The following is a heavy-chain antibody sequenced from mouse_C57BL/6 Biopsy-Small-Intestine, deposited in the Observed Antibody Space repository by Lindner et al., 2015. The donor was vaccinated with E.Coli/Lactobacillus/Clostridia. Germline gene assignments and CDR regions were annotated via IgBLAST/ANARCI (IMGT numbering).Heavy chain of an antibody. CDR3: ARDYWDNYPDEY. V-gene: IGHV1-84*02. CDR1: GYTFSDYY. D-gene: IGHD1-1*01. J-gene: IGHJ2*01. Sequence: SVKVSCKASGYTFSDYYIHWVRQAPGQGLEWMGWINPRSGGTKFEQKFQGRVTMTRDTSLSTVYMELSRLRSDDTAMYFCARDYWDNYPDEYWGQGTLVTVSS. CDR2: INPRSGGT.